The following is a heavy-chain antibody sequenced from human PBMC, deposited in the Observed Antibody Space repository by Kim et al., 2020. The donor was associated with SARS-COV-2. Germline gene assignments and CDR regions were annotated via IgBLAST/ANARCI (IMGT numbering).Heavy chain of an antibody. Sequence: SETLSLTCAVYGGSFSGYYWSWIRQPPGKGLEWIGEINHSGSTNYNPSLKSRVTISVDTSKNQFSLKLSSVTAADTAVYYCARDPIFGVDRYYYYGMDVWGQGTTVTVSS. CDR2: INHSGST. D-gene: IGHD3-3*01. CDR1: GGSFSGYY. V-gene: IGHV4-34*01. CDR3: ARDPIFGVDRYYYYGMDV. J-gene: IGHJ6*02.